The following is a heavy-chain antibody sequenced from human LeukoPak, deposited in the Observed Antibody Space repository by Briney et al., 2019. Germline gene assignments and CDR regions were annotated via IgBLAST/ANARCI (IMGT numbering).Heavy chain of an antibody. CDR3: ARRVLGTFYGSGSSVDV. CDR2: INHSGST. V-gene: IGHV4-34*01. D-gene: IGHD3-10*01. Sequence: SETLSLTCAVYGGSFSGYYWSWIRQPPGKGLEWIGEINHSGSTNYNPSLKSRVTISVDTSKNQFSLKLSSVTAADTAVYYCARRVLGTFYGSGSSVDVWGKGTTVAISS. CDR1: GGSFSGYY. J-gene: IGHJ6*04.